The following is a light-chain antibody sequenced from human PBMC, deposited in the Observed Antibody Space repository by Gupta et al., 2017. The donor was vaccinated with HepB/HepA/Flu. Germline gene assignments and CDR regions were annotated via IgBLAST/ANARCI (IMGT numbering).Light chain of an antibody. CDR2: ALP. V-gene: IGLV2-14*01. CDR3: TAYTSRSTFV. Sequence: QSALTPPASVSGSPGQSITPSCTGTSSDVGGYHYVSWYQQHPGTAPTLISYALPNRPSWVSNRFSGSKAGTTASLTISGRKEEDDADYYCTAYTSRSTFVFGGGTKLTVL. J-gene: IGLJ2*01. CDR1: SSDVGGYHY.